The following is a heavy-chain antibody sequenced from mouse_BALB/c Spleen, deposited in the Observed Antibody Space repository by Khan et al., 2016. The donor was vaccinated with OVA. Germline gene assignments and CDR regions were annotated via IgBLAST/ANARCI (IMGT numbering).Heavy chain of an antibody. D-gene: IGHD2-2*01. J-gene: IGHJ3*01. Sequence: VELVESGPGLVAPSQSLSITCTVSGSSSTSYGVSWARQTPGKGLEWLGVIWGDGNTNYHSTLKSRLTITKDNSKSQVLLKLNSLQTDDTATYYCAISFYGYDWFAYWGQGTLVTVSA. CDR2: IWGDGNT. CDR1: GSSSTSYG. CDR3: AISFYGYDWFAY. V-gene: IGHV2-3*01.